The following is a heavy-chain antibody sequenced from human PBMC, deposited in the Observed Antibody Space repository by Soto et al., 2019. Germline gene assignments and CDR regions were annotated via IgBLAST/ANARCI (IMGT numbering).Heavy chain of an antibody. CDR2: INPSGGST. CDR3: ARPPYPGCINAVCYPLDY. CDR1: GYTFTSYY. Sequence: ASVKVSCKASGYTFTSYYMHWVRQAPGQGLEWMGIINPSGGSTNYAQKLQGRVAVTRDTSTSTVYMELNSLRSEDTAVYYCARPPYPGCINAVCYPLDYWGQGTLVTVSS. J-gene: IGHJ4*02. V-gene: IGHV1-46*01. D-gene: IGHD2-8*01.